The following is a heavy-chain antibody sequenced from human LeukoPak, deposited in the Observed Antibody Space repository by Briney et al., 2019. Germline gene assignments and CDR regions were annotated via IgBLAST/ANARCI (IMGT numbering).Heavy chain of an antibody. CDR1: GGTFSSYA. Sequence: KVSCKASGGTFSSYAIGWVRQMPGKGLEWMGIIYPGDSDTRYSPSFQGQVTISADKSISTAYLQWSSLKASDTAMYYCARLPAIYGWFDPWGQGTLVTVSS. J-gene: IGHJ5*02. D-gene: IGHD2-2*02. CDR2: IYPGDSDT. CDR3: ARLPAIYGWFDP. V-gene: IGHV5-51*01.